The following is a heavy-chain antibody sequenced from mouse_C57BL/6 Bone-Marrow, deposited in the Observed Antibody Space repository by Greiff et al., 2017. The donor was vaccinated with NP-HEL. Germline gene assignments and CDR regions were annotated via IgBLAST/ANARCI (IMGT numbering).Heavy chain of an antibody. Sequence: VQLQESGAELVKPGASVKISCKASGYEFSNYWMTWVKQRPGKGLEWIGQIYPGDGDPNYTGKFKDQATLTADKSSSTAYMQLSRLTSEDSAVYFCARGAYWGQGTLVTVSA. CDR1: GYEFSNYW. V-gene: IGHV1-80*01. J-gene: IGHJ3*01. CDR3: ARGAY. CDR2: IYPGDGDP.